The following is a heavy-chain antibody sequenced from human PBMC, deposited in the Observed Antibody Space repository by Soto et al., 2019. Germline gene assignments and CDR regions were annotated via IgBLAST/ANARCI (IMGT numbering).Heavy chain of an antibody. J-gene: IGHJ6*02. V-gene: IGHV1-69*13. Sequence: WASVKVSCKASGGTFSSYAISWVRQAPGQGLEWMGGIIPIFGTANYAQKFQGRVTITADESTSTAYMELSSLRSEDTAVYYCAREFYGDDHYYYGMDVWGQGTTVTVSS. D-gene: IGHD4-17*01. CDR1: GGTFSSYA. CDR2: IIPIFGTA. CDR3: AREFYGDDHYYYGMDV.